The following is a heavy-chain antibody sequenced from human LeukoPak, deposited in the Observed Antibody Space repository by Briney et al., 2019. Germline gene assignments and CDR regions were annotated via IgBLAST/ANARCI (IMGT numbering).Heavy chain of an antibody. V-gene: IGHV3-30*18. D-gene: IGHD5-24*01. Sequence: GGSLRLSCAASGFTFSSYGMHWVRQAPGKGLGWVAVISYDGSNKYYADSVKGRFTISRDNSKNTLYLQMNSLRAEDTAVYYCAKGAGYTLPDYIDYWGQGTLVTVSS. CDR1: GFTFSSYG. CDR3: AKGAGYTLPDYIDY. CDR2: ISYDGSNK. J-gene: IGHJ4*02.